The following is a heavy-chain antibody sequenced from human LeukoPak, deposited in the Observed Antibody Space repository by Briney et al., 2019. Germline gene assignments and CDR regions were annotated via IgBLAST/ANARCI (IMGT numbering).Heavy chain of an antibody. CDR3: AKELVYGDYPN. CDR2: ISGSGGST. D-gene: IGHD4-17*01. V-gene: IGHV3-23*01. Sequence: GGSLRLSCAASGFAVNSNYMSWVRQAPGKGLEWVSAISGSGGSTYYADSVKGRFTISRDNSKNTLYLQMNSLRAEDTAVYYCAKELVYGDYPNWGQGTLVTVSS. J-gene: IGHJ4*02. CDR1: GFAVNSNY.